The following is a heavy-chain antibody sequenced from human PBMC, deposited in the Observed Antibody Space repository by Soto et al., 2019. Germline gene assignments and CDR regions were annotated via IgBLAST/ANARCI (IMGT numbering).Heavy chain of an antibody. CDR2: IYSDGNT. D-gene: IGHD6-13*01. V-gene: IGHV3-53*01. CDR1: GFTVISNY. J-gene: IGHJ6*02. Sequence: EVQLVESGGGLIQPGGSLRLSCAASGFTVISNYMSWVRQTPGKGLEWVSVIYSDGNTYYADSVKGRFTISRDNSKNTLYLQMNSLRAEDTAVYYCARGLPAAGRDYFGMDVWGQGTTGTV. CDR3: ARGLPAAGRDYFGMDV.